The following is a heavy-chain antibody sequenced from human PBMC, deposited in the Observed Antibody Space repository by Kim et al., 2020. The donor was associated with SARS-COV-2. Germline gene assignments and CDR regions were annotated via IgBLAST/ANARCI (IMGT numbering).Heavy chain of an antibody. D-gene: IGHD6-13*01. CDR1: GFTFGDYA. Sequence: GGSLRLSCTASGFTFGDYAMSWVRQAPGKGLEWVGIIRSKAYGGTTEYAASVKGRFTISRDDSKSIAYLQMNSLKTEDTAVYYCTRGLDAAGTYYFDYWGQGTLVTVSS. CDR3: TRGLDAAGTYYFDY. V-gene: IGHV3-49*04. J-gene: IGHJ4*02. CDR2: IRSKAYGGTT.